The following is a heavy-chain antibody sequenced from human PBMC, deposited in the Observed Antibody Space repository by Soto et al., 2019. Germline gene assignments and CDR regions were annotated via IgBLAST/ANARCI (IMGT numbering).Heavy chain of an antibody. Sequence: QVQMVESGGGVVQPGTSLRLSCATSGFTFSTSGMHWVRQAPGKGLEWVAMISQDGSVTYYTDSVQGRFTISRDTPKNTLYLKMNSLRDEDTVIYYCAKDWGSSGWYNWFDPWGQGTRVTVS. D-gene: IGHD6-13*01. CDR3: AKDWGSSGWYNWFDP. V-gene: IGHV3-30*18. J-gene: IGHJ5*02. CDR2: ISQDGSVT. CDR1: GFTFSTSG.